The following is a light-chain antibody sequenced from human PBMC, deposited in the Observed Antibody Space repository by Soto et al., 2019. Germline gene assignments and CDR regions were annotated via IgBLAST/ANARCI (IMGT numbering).Light chain of an antibody. Sequence: QSVLTQPASVSGSPGQSITISCTGTSSDVGGYNYVSWYQQHPGKAPKLMIYDVSNRPSGVSSRFSGSKSGNTASLTISGLQAEDEADYYCSSYTSSSPYVFGTVTKLTVL. CDR2: DVS. J-gene: IGLJ1*01. V-gene: IGLV2-14*01. CDR3: SSYTSSSPYV. CDR1: SSDVGGYNY.